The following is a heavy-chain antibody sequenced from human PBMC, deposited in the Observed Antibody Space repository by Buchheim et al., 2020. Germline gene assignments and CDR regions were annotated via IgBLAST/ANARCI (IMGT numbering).Heavy chain of an antibody. Sequence: EVQLVESGGGLVQPGGSLRLSCAASGFSFSSHWMHWVRQAPGKGLVWVSLLNPGGSTTGYAGSVKGRFTISRDNAKNTLYLQMNSLRDEDTAVYFCVREEMTTEYYFDLWGQGTL. CDR1: GFSFSSHW. V-gene: IGHV3-74*01. J-gene: IGHJ4*02. D-gene: IGHD5-24*01. CDR3: VREEMTTEYYFDL. CDR2: LNPGGSTT.